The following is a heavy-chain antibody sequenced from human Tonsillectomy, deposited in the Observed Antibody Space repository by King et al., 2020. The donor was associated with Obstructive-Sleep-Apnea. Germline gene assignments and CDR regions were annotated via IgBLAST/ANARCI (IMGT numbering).Heavy chain of an antibody. CDR2: SERKVEGGPT. CDR1: VFTDINAW. J-gene: IGHJ6*02. Sequence: VQLVESGGGLVKPGGFLRLSCASSVFTDINAWIIWVRPAPGKGLEWLWRSERKVEGGPTDYAAPVKGRFTMSRDDSENMLYLQMNSLKTEDTAVYYCTTFRVVVVATWAKGMDVWGQGTTVTVSS. V-gene: IGHV3-15*04. D-gene: IGHD2-15*01. CDR3: TTFRVVVVATWAKGMDV.